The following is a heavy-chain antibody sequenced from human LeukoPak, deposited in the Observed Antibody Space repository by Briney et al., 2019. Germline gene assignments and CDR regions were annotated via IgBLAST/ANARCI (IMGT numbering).Heavy chain of an antibody. J-gene: IGHJ3*02. V-gene: IGHV4-4*07. CDR3: ARVSHYHDSIGYYYVRAFDI. Sequence: PSETLSLTCTVSGGSISSYYWSWIRQPAGKGLEWIGRISSSGSTNYNPSLKSRVTMSVDTSNNQFSLKLSSVTAADTAVYYCARVSHYHDSIGYYYVRAFDIWGQGTMVTVSS. CDR1: GGSISSYY. CDR2: ISSSGST. D-gene: IGHD3-22*01.